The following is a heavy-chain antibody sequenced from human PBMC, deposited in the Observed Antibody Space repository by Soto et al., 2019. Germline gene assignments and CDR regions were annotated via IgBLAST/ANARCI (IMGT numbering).Heavy chain of an antibody. CDR2: IYYSGST. CDR3: ARHPSDFWFDP. Sequence: QLQLQESGPGLVKPSETLSLTGTVSGGSISSSSYFWGWIRPPPGKGLEWIGSIYYSGSTYYNPSLKSRVTVSVDTSKNQFSLKLSSVTAADTAVYYCARHPSDFWFDPWGQGTLVTVSS. D-gene: IGHD2-21*02. J-gene: IGHJ5*02. CDR1: GGSISSSSYF. V-gene: IGHV4-39*01.